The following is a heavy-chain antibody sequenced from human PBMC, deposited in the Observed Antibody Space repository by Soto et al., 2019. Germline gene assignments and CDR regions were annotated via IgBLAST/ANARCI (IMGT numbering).Heavy chain of an antibody. J-gene: IGHJ4*02. V-gene: IGHV4-31*03. D-gene: IGHD3-22*01. Sequence: PSETLSLTCTVSGGSISSGGYYWSWIRQHPGKGLEWIGYIYYSGSTYYNPSLKSRVTISVDTSKNQFSLKLSSVTAADTAVYYCARSVYSSGPYYFDYWGQGTLVTVSS. CDR3: ARSVYSSGPYYFDY. CDR2: IYYSGST. CDR1: GGSISSGGYY.